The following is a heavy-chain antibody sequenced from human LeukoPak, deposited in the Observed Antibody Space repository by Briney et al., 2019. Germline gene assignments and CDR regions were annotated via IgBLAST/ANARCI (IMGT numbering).Heavy chain of an antibody. V-gene: IGHV3-33*01. J-gene: IGHJ4*02. CDR1: GFTFSNYC. D-gene: IGHD1-26*01. CDR2: IWFDGSNV. CDR3: ARADSGSYYWNFDY. Sequence: PGGSLRLSCAASGFTFSNYCMHWVRQAPGKGLEWVAVIWFDGSNVYYADSVKGRFTISRDNSKNTLYLQMNSLRAEDTAVYYCARADSGSYYWNFDYWGQGTLVTVSS.